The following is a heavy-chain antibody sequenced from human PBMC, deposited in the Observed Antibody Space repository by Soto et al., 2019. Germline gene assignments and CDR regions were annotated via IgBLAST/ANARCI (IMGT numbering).Heavy chain of an antibody. CDR1: GGTFSSYA. D-gene: IGHD4-4*01. V-gene: IGHV1-69*01. J-gene: IGHJ6*02. CDR3: ARSPTVTTRTYYYYGMDV. Sequence: QVQLVQSGAEVKKPGSSVKVSCKASGGTFSSYAISWVRQAPGQGLEWMGGIIPIFGTANYAQKFQGRVTITADESTSIAYMELSSLRSEDTAVYYCARSPTVTTRTYYYYGMDVWGQGTTVTVSS. CDR2: IIPIFGTA.